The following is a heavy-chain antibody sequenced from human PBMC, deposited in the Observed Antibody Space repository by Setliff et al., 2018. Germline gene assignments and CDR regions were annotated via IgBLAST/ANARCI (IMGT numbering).Heavy chain of an antibody. D-gene: IGHD5-18*01. CDR3: ARRRDTAMVQIKLPPPHRLGRWFDP. J-gene: IGHJ5*02. CDR1: GYSFTSYW. V-gene: IGHV5-51*01. Sequence: GESLKISCKGSGYSFTSYWIGWVRQMPGKGLEWMGIIYPGDSDTRYSPSFQGQVTISADKSISTAYLQWSSLKASDTAMYYCARRRDTAMVQIKLPPPHRLGRWFDPWGQGTLVTVSS. CDR2: IYPGDSDT.